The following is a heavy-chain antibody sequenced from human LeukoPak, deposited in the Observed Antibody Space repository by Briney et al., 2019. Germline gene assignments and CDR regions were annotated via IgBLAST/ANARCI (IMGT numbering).Heavy chain of an antibody. J-gene: IGHJ6*03. Sequence: ASVKVSCKASGYTFSDYDVNWVRQAPGQGLEWMGWMNPTSGDTGYAQKFQGRVTMTRSMSKNTAYMELSRLRSEDTAVYFCASVLMKAFYYYYMDVWGKRTTIIISS. V-gene: IGHV1-8*01. CDR2: MNPTSGDT. D-gene: IGHD4/OR15-4a*01. CDR1: GYTFSDYD. CDR3: ASVLMKAFYYYYMDV.